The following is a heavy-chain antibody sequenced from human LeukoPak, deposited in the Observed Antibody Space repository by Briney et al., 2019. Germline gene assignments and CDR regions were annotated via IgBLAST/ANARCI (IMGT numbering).Heavy chain of an antibody. D-gene: IGHD2-15*01. CDR1: GFTFSSYS. Sequence: GGSLRLSCAASGFTFSSYSMNWVRQAPGKGLEWVSAISDTGNTYHADSVKGRFTISRDSSKNTLFLQMNRLRPEDAAVYYCAKAPVTTCRGAFCYPFDYWGLGTLVTVSS. V-gene: IGHV3-23*01. CDR2: ISDTGNT. J-gene: IGHJ4*02. CDR3: AKAPVTTCRGAFCYPFDY.